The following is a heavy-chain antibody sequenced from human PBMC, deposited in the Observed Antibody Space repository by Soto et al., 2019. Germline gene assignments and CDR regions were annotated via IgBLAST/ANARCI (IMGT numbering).Heavy chain of an antibody. CDR3: SSVLVGYSSSSPPRDLFDP. D-gene: IGHD6-13*01. V-gene: IGHV4-34*01. CDR2: INHSGST. J-gene: IGHJ5*02. CDR1: GGLFSGCY. Sequence: LSLTSAVCGGLFSGCYWDRRRQQACKWLEWIGEINHSGSTNYNPSLKSRVTISVDTSKNQFSLKLSSVTAADTAVYYCSSVLVGYSSSSPPRDLFDPWRQGTRVTVSP.